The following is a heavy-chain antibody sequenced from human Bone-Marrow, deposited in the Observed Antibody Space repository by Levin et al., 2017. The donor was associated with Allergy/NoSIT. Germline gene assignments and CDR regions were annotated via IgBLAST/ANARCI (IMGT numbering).Heavy chain of an antibody. J-gene: IGHJ5*02. Sequence: RPGGSLRLSCAASGFHFTTHAMSWVRQAPGQGLEWVSAISGSGDSTFYSESVKGRFTISRDNSKNTFSLQMNNLRAEDTGIYYCARDRVVVVGLFQSWGQGTQVTVSS. CDR1: GFHFTTHA. V-gene: IGHV3-23*01. CDR3: ARDRVVVVGLFQS. CDR2: ISGSGDST. D-gene: IGHD2-15*01.